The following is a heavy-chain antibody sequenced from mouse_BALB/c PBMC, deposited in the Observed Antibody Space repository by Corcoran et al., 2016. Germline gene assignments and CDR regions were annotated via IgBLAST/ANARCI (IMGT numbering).Heavy chain of an antibody. D-gene: IGHD1-1*01. CDR1: GYTFTDYN. Sequence: EVLLQQSGPELVKPGASVKIPCKASGYTFTDYNMDWVRQSHGKSLEWIGDINPRSEGTIYNQTFKGKATLTVDKSSSTAYMELRSLKSEDTAVYYCARWGITTFDYWGQGTTVTVSS. J-gene: IGHJ2*01. V-gene: IGHV1-18*01. CDR2: INPRSEGT. CDR3: ARWGITTFDY.